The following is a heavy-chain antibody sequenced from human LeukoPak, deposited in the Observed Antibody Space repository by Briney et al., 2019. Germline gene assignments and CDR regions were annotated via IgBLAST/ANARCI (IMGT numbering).Heavy chain of an antibody. D-gene: IGHD3-22*01. Sequence: PGGSLRLSCAASGFTFSDYYMSWIRQAPGKGLEWVSYISSSGSTIYYADSVKGRFTISRDNSKNTLFLQMNTLRAEDTAIYYCAKTTTRSYYYDTTGSNYFDPWGQGTLVTVSS. CDR2: ISSSGSTI. J-gene: IGHJ5*02. V-gene: IGHV3-11*01. CDR3: AKTTTRSYYYDTTGSNYFDP. CDR1: GFTFSDYY.